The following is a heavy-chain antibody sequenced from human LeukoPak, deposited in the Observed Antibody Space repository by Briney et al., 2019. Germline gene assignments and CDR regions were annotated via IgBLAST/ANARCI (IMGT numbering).Heavy chain of an antibody. CDR3: ARDQTYSGSGIYTYFDY. J-gene: IGHJ4*02. V-gene: IGHV4-4*02. D-gene: IGHD3-10*01. CDR1: GASVSRNW. CDR2: IHHSGGT. Sequence: PSGTLSLTCTVSGASVSRNWWSWVRQPPGKGLEWIGEIHHSGGTNYNPSLKSRVTMSLDNSNNHFSLKLSSVTAADSAVYYCARDQTYSGSGIYTYFDYWGQGILVTVSS.